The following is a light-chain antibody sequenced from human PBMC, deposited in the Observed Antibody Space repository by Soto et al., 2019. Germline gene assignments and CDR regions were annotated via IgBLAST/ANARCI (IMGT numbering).Light chain of an antibody. CDR2: GAS. J-gene: IGKJ5*01. CDR3: QQYTGPPTT. CDR1: QTIGRTY. V-gene: IGKV3-20*01. Sequence: EIVLTQSPGTLSLSPGETATLSCRASQTIGRTYLAWCQQRPGQAPRLLIYGASTRAAGIPDRFSGSGSGTDFTLTITRLEPEDSAVYFCQQYTGPPTTFGQGTRLEI.